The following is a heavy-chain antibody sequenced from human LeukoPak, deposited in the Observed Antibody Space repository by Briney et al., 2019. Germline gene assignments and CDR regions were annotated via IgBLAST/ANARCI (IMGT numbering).Heavy chain of an antibody. J-gene: IGHJ5*02. CDR2: IYYSGST. CDR3: ARDRTGTYNWFDP. Sequence: SETLSLTCTVSGGSISSYYWSWLRQPPGKGLEWIGYIYYSGSTNYNPSLKSRVTISVDTSKNQFSLKLSSVTAADTAVYYCARDRTGTYNWFDPWGQGTLVTVSS. CDR1: GGSISSYY. V-gene: IGHV4-59*01. D-gene: IGHD2-8*02.